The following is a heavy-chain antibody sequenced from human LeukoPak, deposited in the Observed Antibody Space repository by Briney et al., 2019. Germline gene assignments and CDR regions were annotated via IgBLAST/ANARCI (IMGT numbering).Heavy chain of an antibody. D-gene: IGHD2-2*01. CDR2: INHSGST. V-gene: IGHV4-34*01. CDR3: ARGYCSSTSCYVSGRWFDP. J-gene: IGHJ5*02. Sequence: SETLSLTCAVYGGSFSGYYWSWIRQPPGKGLEWIGEINHSGSTNYNPSLKSRVTISVDTSKNQFSLKLSSVTAADTAVYYCARGYCSSTSCYVSGRWFDPWGQGTLVTVSS. CDR1: GGSFSGYY.